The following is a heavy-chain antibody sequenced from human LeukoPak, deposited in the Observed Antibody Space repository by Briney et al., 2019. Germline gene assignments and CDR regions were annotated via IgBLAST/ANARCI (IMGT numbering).Heavy chain of an antibody. V-gene: IGHV1-8*01. CDR2: MNPNSGNT. CDR1: GYTFTSYD. Sequence: ASVKVSCKASGYTFTSYDINWVRQPTGQGLEWMGWMNPNSGNTGYAQKFQGRVTRTRNTSISTAYMELSSLRSEDTAVYYCTRAPLFCSSTSCYASFDYWGQGTLVTVSS. CDR3: TRAPLFCSSTSCYASFDY. J-gene: IGHJ4*02. D-gene: IGHD2-2*01.